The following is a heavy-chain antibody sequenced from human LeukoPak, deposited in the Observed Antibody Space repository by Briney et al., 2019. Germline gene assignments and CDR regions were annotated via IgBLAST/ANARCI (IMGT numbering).Heavy chain of an antibody. CDR2: IKQHGSET. Sequence: GGSLRLSCAASGFTFSRFWMSWVRQAPGKGLEWVASIKQHGSETYYVDSVKGRFTISRDNAKNSLYLQMNSRRAEDTAVYYCARGEDIVVVPAAMLDYWGQGTLVTVSS. CDR1: GFTFSRFW. V-gene: IGHV3-7*04. D-gene: IGHD2-2*01. J-gene: IGHJ4*02. CDR3: ARGEDIVVVPAAMLDY.